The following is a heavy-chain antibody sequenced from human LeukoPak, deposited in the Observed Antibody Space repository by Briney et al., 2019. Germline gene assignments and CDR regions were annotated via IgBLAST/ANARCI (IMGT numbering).Heavy chain of an antibody. V-gene: IGHV3-30*02. Sequence: GGALRLSCAAPGFTFSSYGMHWVRQATGRGLEWVAFIRYDGSKKYYADSGKGRFTISRDNSKNTLYLQMNSLIAEDAAVYYCAKELRYYDSSGYYDDYWGQGTLVTVSS. J-gene: IGHJ4*02. CDR2: IRYDGSKK. CDR3: AKELRYYDSSGYYDDY. CDR1: GFTFSSYG. D-gene: IGHD3-22*01.